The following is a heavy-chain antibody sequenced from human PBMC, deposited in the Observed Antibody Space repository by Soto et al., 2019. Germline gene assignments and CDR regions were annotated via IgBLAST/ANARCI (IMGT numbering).Heavy chain of an antibody. CDR2: LTNSGGST. J-gene: IGHJ4*02. V-gene: IGHV3-23*01. CDR3: AKIAGGSYCDY. Sequence: HPGGSLRLSCAASGFTLSTYAMTWVRQAPGKGLEWVSGLTNSGGSTFYADSVKGRFTISRDNSKNTLYLQMNSLRAEDTAVYYCAKIAGGSYCDYWGQGTLVTVSS. CDR1: GFTLSTYA. D-gene: IGHD3-16*01.